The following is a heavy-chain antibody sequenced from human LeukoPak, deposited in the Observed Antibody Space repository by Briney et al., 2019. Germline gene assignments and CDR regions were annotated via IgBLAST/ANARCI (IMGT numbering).Heavy chain of an antibody. CDR1: GGTFSSYA. J-gene: IGHJ4*02. D-gene: IGHD5-18*01. V-gene: IGHV1-69*04. CDR2: IIPILGIA. CDR3: ATTWVFSREQLWSPKLDY. Sequence: GASVKVSCKASGGTFSSYAISWVRQAPGQGLEWMGRIIPILGIANYAQKFQGRVTITADKSTSTAYMELSSLRSEDTAVYYCATTWVFSREQLWSPKLDYWGQGTLVTVSS.